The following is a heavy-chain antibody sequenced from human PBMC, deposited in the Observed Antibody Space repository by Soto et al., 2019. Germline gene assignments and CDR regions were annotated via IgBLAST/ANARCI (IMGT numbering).Heavy chain of an antibody. CDR2: GSYSGTT. Sequence: SETLSLTCTVSGVSVNSCSFYWACIRQPPGKGLEWIGVGSYSGTTNYKPSLKSRVTISIDTSRSQISLKVTSLTAADPAVYYCTRGPTVSQYVYWGQGTLVTVSS. CDR1: GVSVNSCSFY. D-gene: IGHD4-17*01. V-gene: IGHV4-61*01. CDR3: TRGPTVSQYVY. J-gene: IGHJ4*02.